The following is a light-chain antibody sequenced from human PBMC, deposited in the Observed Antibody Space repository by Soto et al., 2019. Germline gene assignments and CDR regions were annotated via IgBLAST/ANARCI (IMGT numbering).Light chain of an antibody. J-gene: IGKJ1*01. CDR1: QSVDTTF. Sequence: EIVLTQSPGSLSLSPGQRATLSCRASQSVDTTFFAWYQKKPGQAPRLLIYGASKRATGIPDRFSGSGYGTAFTIIISRLEPEDFAVDYCQQYMSSVTFGQGIKVEIK. CDR3: QQYMSSVT. CDR2: GAS. V-gene: IGKV3-20*01.